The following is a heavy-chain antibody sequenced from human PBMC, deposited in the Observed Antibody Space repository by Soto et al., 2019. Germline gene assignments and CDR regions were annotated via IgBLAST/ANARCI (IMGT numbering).Heavy chain of an antibody. J-gene: IGHJ3*02. CDR1: GYTSTGYY. CDR3: ARGPGAVAAADAFDI. Sequence: ASVKVSCKASGYTSTGYYMHWVRQAPGQGLEWMGWINPNSGGTNYAQKFQGWVTMTRDTSISTAYMELSRLRSDDTAVYYCARGPGAVAAADAFDIWGQGTMVTVSS. D-gene: IGHD6-19*01. V-gene: IGHV1-2*04. CDR2: INPNSGGT.